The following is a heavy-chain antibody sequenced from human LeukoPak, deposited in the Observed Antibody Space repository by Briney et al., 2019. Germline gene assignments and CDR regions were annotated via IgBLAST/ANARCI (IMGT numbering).Heavy chain of an antibody. CDR3: ASDPGQYYYGSGTHIQLDY. CDR2: IWHDGSSK. CDR1: GFTFSNYG. D-gene: IGHD3-10*01. V-gene: IGHV3-33*01. J-gene: IGHJ4*02. Sequence: GGSLRLSCAASGFTFSNYGMHWVRQAPGKGLEWVAVIWHDGSSKYYADSVKGRFTISRDNSKNTLYLQMDSLRAEDTAVYFCASDPGQYYYGSGTHIQLDYWGQGTLVTVSS.